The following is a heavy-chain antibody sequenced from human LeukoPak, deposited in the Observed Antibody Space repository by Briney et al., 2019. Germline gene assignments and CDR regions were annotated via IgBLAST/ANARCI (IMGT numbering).Heavy chain of an antibody. CDR2: ISGNGGST. Sequence: PGGSLRLSCAASGFTFSSYAMHWVRQAPGKGLEHVSAISGNGGSTYYANSVKGRFTITRDNSKNTLYLQMNSLRAEDTAVYYCAKDLRSSELLWFGEFHGSFDYWGQGTLVTVSS. V-gene: IGHV3-64*01. CDR3: AKDLRSSELLWFGEFHGSFDY. D-gene: IGHD3-10*01. J-gene: IGHJ4*02. CDR1: GFTFSSYA.